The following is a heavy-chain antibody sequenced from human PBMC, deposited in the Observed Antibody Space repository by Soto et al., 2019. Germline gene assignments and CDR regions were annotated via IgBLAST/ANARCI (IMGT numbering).Heavy chain of an antibody. D-gene: IGHD3-9*01. Sequence: GESLKISCKGSGYSFTSYWISWVRQMPGKGLEWMGRIDPSDSDTNYSPSFQGHVTISADKSISTAYLQWSSLKASDTAMYYCARHAHVLRSFGWLLHLLDYWGPGTLVTVSS. J-gene: IGHJ4*02. V-gene: IGHV5-10-1*01. CDR2: IDPSDSDT. CDR3: ARHAHVLRSFGWLLHLLDY. CDR1: GYSFTSYW.